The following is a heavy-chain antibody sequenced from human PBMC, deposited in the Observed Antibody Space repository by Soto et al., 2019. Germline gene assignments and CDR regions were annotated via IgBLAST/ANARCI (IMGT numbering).Heavy chain of an antibody. J-gene: IGHJ5*02. CDR3: ARDRPIAVAGENWFDP. CDR1: GYTFTSDG. V-gene: IGHV1-18*01. Sequence: QVQLVQSGAEVKKPGASVKVSCKASGYTFTSDGISGVRQAPGQGLEWMGWISAYNGNTNYAQKLQGRVTMTTDTSTSTAYMELRSLRSDDTAAYYCARDRPIAVAGENWFDPWGQGTLVTVSS. D-gene: IGHD6-19*01. CDR2: ISAYNGNT.